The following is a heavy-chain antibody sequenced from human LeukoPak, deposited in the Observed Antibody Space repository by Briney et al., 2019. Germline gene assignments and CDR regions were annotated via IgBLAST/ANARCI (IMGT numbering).Heavy chain of an antibody. J-gene: IGHJ4*02. Sequence: ASVKVSCKASGGTFSSYAISWVRQAPGQGLEWMGGIIPIFGTANYAQKFQGRVTITADESTSTAYMELSSLRSEDTAVYYCARERTKSSPRRTDGYNYFDYWGQGTLVTVSA. CDR3: ARERTKSSPRRTDGYNYFDY. CDR1: GGTFSSYA. CDR2: IIPIFGTA. V-gene: IGHV1-69*13. D-gene: IGHD5-24*01.